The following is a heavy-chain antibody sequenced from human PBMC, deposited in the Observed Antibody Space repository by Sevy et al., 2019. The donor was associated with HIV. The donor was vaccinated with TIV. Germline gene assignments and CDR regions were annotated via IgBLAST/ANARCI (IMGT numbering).Heavy chain of an antibody. Sequence: GGSLRLSCAASGFTFSSYAMSWVRQAPGKGLEWVSAISGSGGSTYYADSVKGRFTISRDNSKNTRYLQMNSLRAEDTAVYYCAGGITIFESSYFDYWGQGTLVTVSS. J-gene: IGHJ4*02. CDR3: AGGITIFESSYFDY. CDR1: GFTFSSYA. CDR2: ISGSGGST. D-gene: IGHD3-3*01. V-gene: IGHV3-23*01.